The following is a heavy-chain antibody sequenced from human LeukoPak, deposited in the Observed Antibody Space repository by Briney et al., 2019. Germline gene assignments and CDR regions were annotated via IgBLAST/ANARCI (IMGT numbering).Heavy chain of an antibody. D-gene: IGHD4-17*01. CDR3: AKALPSVTIYYYYGIDV. CDR2: ISGSDGST. CDR1: GFTFSSYA. J-gene: IGHJ6*02. Sequence: PGGSLRLSCAASGFTFSSYAMSWVRQAPGKGLEWVSAISGSDGSTYYPDSVKGRFTVSRDNSKNTLYLQMNSLRAEDTAVYYCAKALPSVTIYYYYGIDVWGQGTTVTVSS. V-gene: IGHV3-23*01.